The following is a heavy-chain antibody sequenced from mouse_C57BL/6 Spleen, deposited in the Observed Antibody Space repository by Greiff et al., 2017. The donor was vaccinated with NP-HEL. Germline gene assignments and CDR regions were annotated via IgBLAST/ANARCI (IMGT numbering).Heavy chain of an antibody. J-gene: IGHJ2*01. Sequence: EVQLQQSGPELVKPGASVKISCKASGYSFTGYYMNWVKQSPEKSLEWIGEINPSTGGTTYNQKFKAKATLTVDKSSSTAYMQLKSLTSEDSAVYYCARGSNYRYYFDYWGQGTTLTVSS. CDR2: INPSTGGT. CDR3: ARGSNYRYYFDY. V-gene: IGHV1-42*01. D-gene: IGHD2-5*01. CDR1: GYSFTGYY.